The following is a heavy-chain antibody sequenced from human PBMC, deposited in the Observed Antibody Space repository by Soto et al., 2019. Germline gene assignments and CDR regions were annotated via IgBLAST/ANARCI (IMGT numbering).Heavy chain of an antibody. J-gene: IGHJ5*02. CDR3: ARGQGSP. CDR2: ISGYSGNA. Sequence: QVQLVQSGGEVKKPGASVKVSCKASGYTFRNYDIIWVRQAPGQGLEWMGWISGYSGNAKYSQNLQGRVTLTIDTSTNTAFMELSSLRFDDTAVYYCARGQGSPWGQGTLVTVSS. V-gene: IGHV1-18*04. CDR1: GYTFRNYD.